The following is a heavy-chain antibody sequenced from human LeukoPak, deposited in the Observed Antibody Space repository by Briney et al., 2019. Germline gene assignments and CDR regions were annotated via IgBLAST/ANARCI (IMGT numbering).Heavy chain of an antibody. V-gene: IGHV3-48*03. Sequence: GGSLRLSCAASGFTLSRHPIFWVRQAPGKGLEWVSYISSSGTTIYYADSVKGRFAISRDNTKSSLYLQMNSLRAEDTAVYYCARAEYSGSYPLWYWGQGTLVTVSS. D-gene: IGHD1-26*01. CDR2: ISSSGTTI. CDR1: GFTLSRHP. J-gene: IGHJ4*02. CDR3: ARAEYSGSYPLWY.